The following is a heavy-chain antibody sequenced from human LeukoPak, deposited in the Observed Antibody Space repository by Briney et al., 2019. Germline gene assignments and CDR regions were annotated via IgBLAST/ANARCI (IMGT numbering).Heavy chain of an antibody. J-gene: IGHJ4*02. V-gene: IGHV3-53*01. CDR1: GFTVSSNY. Sequence: GGSLRLSCAASGFTVSSNYMSWVRQAPGKGLEGVSVIYSGGSTYYADSVKGRFTISRDNSKNTLYLQMNSLRAEDTAVYYCARGGDYVDTAMVHWGQGTLVTVSS. D-gene: IGHD5-18*01. CDR3: ARGGDYVDTAMVH. CDR2: IYSGGST.